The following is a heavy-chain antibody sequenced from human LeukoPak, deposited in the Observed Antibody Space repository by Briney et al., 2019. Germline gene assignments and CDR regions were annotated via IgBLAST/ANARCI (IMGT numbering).Heavy chain of an antibody. CDR3: ARDMGVRRGNYYYYMDV. D-gene: IGHD3-10*01. J-gene: IGHJ6*03. Sequence: GASVKVSCKASGYTFTTYAMHWVRQAPGQRLEWMGWINADNGHTKYSQKFQGRVTITADESTSTAYMELSSLRSEDTAVYYCARDMGVRRGNYYYYMDVWGKGTTVTVSS. V-gene: IGHV1-3*01. CDR1: GYTFTTYA. CDR2: INADNGHT.